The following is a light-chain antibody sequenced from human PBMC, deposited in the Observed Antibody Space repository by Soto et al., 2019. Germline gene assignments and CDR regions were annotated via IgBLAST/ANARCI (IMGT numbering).Light chain of an antibody. Sequence: QSVLTQPASVSGSPGQSITISCTGSSRDVGGYNYVSWYQQHPGKAPKLMIFDVSNRPSGVSNRFSGSKSGNTASLTISGLQAEDEADYYCRSYTSSSSCVFGTGTKVTVL. CDR1: SRDVGGYNY. J-gene: IGLJ1*01. CDR2: DVS. CDR3: RSYTSSSSCV. V-gene: IGLV2-14*03.